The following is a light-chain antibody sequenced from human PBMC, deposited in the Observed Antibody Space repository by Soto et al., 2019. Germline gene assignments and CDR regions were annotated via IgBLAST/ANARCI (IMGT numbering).Light chain of an antibody. CDR2: ADS. CDR1: QSVSGY. V-gene: IGKV3-11*01. CDR3: QQYGSSLWT. J-gene: IGKJ1*01. Sequence: EIVLTQSPATLSLSPGETATLSCRASQSVSGYIGWYQQKPGQAPRLLIYADSNRATGIPARFSGSGSGTDFTLTISSLEPEDFAVYYCQQYGSSLWTFGQGTKVDI.